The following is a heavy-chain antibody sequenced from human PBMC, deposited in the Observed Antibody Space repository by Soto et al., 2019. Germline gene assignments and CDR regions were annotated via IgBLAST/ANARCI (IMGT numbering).Heavy chain of an antibody. CDR1: GGSISSGGYY. Sequence: PSETLSLTCTVSGGSISSGGYYWSWIRQHPGKGLEWIGYIYYSGSTYYNPSLKSRVTISVDTSKNQFSLKLSSVTAADTAVYYCARATTVVTRSDYWGPGTVVTVSS. J-gene: IGHJ4*02. CDR2: IYYSGST. CDR3: ARATTVVTRSDY. D-gene: IGHD4-17*01. V-gene: IGHV4-31*03.